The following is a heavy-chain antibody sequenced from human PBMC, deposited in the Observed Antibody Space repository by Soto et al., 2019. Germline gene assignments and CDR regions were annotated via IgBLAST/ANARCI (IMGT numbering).Heavy chain of an antibody. CDR3: AMNYDFWSGYYALDGMDV. CDR1: GYTFTSYG. V-gene: IGHV1-18*04. CDR2: ISAYNGNT. Sequence: ASVKVSCKASGYTFTSYGISWVRQAPGQGLEWMGWISAYNGNTNYAQKLQGRVTMTTDTSTSTAYMELRSLRSDDTAVYYCAMNYDFWSGYYALDGMDVWSQGTTVTVSS. D-gene: IGHD3-3*01. J-gene: IGHJ6*02.